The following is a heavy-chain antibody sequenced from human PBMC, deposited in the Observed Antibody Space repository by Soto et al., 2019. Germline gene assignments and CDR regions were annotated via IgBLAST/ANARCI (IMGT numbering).Heavy chain of an antibody. CDR2: INHSGST. D-gene: IGHD2-15*01. V-gene: IGHV4-34*01. Sequence: QVQLQQWGAGLLKPSETLSLTCAVYGGSCSDYYWSWIRQPPGKGLEWIGEINHSGSTDYNPSLKSRVTISVDTSKKQFSLKLNSVTVADTAVYYCARVTGGGNFQHWGQGTLVTVSS. CDR3: ARVTGGGNFQH. J-gene: IGHJ1*01. CDR1: GGSCSDYY.